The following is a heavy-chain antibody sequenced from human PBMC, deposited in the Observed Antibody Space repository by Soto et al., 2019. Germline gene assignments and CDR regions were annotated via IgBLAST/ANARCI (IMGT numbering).Heavy chain of an antibody. CDR3: AHSFYHYDKSGHYTHWYFDL. D-gene: IGHD3-22*01. CDR2: IYWDDDK. CDR1: GFSLETSGMG. Sequence: QITLKESGPTLVKPTQTLTLTCTFSGFSLETSGMGMSWIRQPPGKALEWLALIYWDDDKRYSPSLKNRLTINKDTSXXQXVXXLTNVEAVDTATYYCAHSFYHYDKSGHYTHWYFDLWGRGTLVTVSS. V-gene: IGHV2-5*02. J-gene: IGHJ2*01.